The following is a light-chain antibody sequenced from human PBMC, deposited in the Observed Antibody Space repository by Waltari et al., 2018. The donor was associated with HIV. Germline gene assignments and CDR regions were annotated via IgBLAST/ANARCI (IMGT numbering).Light chain of an antibody. V-gene: IGLV1-40*01. Sequence: QSVLTPPPSVSGAPGQRVPISCNGSSANIGAPFDVHWYQQFPGKAPKLLISDNSRRPPGIPDRFSGSKSGTSASLTITGLQAEDEADYYCQSYDNTLTARVFGGGTELTVL. J-gene: IGLJ3*02. CDR1: SANIGAPFD. CDR2: DNS. CDR3: QSYDNTLTARV.